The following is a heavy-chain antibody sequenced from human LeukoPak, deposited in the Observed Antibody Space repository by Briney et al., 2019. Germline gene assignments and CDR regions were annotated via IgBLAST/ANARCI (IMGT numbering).Heavy chain of an antibody. CDR2: IHYSGST. Sequence: SETLSLTCTVSGDSISSNNHFWGWIRQPPGKGLEWIASIHYSGSTYYRLSLKTRVIMSVDTSKNQFSLKLRSVTAADTAVYYCARQLYSSGSYFAPMDVWGKGTTVTISS. D-gene: IGHD3-10*01. CDR3: ARQLYSSGSYFAPMDV. CDR1: GDSISSNNHF. J-gene: IGHJ6*03. V-gene: IGHV4-39*01.